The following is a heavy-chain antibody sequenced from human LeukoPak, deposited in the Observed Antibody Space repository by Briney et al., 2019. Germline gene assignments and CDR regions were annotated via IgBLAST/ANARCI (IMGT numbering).Heavy chain of an antibody. Sequence: SETLSLTCTVSGGSISSYYWSWIRQPPGKGLEWIGRIYTSGSTNYNPSLKSRVTISVDTSKNQFSLKLSSVTAADTAVYYCARRSQGRFLEWSLFGYWGQGTLVTVSS. CDR3: ARRSQGRFLEWSLFGY. CDR2: IYTSGST. J-gene: IGHJ4*02. D-gene: IGHD3-3*01. CDR1: GGSISSYY. V-gene: IGHV4-4*08.